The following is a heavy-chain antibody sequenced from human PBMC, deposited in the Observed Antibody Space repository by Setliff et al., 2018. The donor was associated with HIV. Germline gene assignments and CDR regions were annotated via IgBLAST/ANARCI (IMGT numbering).Heavy chain of an antibody. J-gene: IGHJ4*02. Sequence: GGSLRLSCIASGFTFTNYDMSWVRQAPGKGLEWVSAISGSGGRTHYADSVKGRFTISRDNSKTTLYLQMNSLRVEDTAVYYCASDNGYYYDSSGYQPHFDSWGQGTLVTVSS. CDR2: ISGSGGRT. D-gene: IGHD3-22*01. V-gene: IGHV3-23*01. CDR3: ASDNGYYYDSSGYQPHFDS. CDR1: GFTFTNYD.